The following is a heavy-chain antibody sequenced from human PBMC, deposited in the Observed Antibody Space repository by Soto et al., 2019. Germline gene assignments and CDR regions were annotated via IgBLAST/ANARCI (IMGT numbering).Heavy chain of an antibody. D-gene: IGHD1-26*01. CDR3: AKEGGLSGSYYISSSYYFDY. J-gene: IGHJ4*02. Sequence: GGSLGLSCVASGFTFSSYGMHWVRQAPGKGQEWVAIISYDGSNTYYADSVKGRFTISRDNSKNTMYLQMNSLRAEDTSVYYCAKEGGLSGSYYISSSYYFDYWGQGTLVTVSS. V-gene: IGHV3-30*18. CDR2: ISYDGSNT. CDR1: GFTFSSYG.